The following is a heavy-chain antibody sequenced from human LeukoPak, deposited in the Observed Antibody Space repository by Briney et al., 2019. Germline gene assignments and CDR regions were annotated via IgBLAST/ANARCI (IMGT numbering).Heavy chain of an antibody. D-gene: IGHD3-22*01. J-gene: IGHJ4*02. CDR2: MNPTTGKT. Sequence: ASVKVSCKASGYTFSSYDINWVRQATGQGLEWMGWMNPTTGKTGYTQKFQGRITMTRDTSINTAYMEISSLRSEDTAVYYCARLSETPAYYDTHVYYYLGYWGQGTLVTVSS. V-gene: IGHV1-8*01. CDR3: ARLSETPAYYDTHVYYYLGY. CDR1: GYTFSSYD.